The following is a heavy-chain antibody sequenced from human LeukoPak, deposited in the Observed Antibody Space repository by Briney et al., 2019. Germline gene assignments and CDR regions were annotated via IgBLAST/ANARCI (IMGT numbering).Heavy chain of an antibody. J-gene: IGHJ4*02. V-gene: IGHV1-69*13. CDR3: ARDLGLGDYYDSSGSFDY. CDR1: GGTFSGYA. Sequence: SVKVSCKASGGTFSGYAISWVRQAPGQGLEWMGGIIPIFGTANYAQKFQGRVTITADESTSTAYMELSSLRSEDTAVYYCARDLGLGDYYDSSGSFDYWGQGTLVTVSS. CDR2: IIPIFGTA. D-gene: IGHD3-22*01.